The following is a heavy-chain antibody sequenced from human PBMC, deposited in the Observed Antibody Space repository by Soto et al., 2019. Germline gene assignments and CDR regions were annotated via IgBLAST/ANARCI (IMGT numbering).Heavy chain of an antibody. CDR3: TIGKRQRAQDAFHF. V-gene: IGHV3-23*01. J-gene: IGHJ3*01. CDR1: GFTFSDSA. CDR2: INGGAGAT. Sequence: GGSLRLSCAASGFTFSDSAMGWVRQAPGKGPQWVSGINGGAGATYYADAVRGRFSISRDNSKNTLYLQMNSLRADDTALYYFTIGKRQRAQDAFHFRGPATMGT. D-gene: IGHD6-25*01.